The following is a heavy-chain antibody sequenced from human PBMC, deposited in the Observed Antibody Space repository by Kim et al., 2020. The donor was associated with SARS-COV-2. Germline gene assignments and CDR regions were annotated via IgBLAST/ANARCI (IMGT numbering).Heavy chain of an antibody. J-gene: IGHJ6*02. Sequence: DRFTISRDKSKNTLYLQMNSLRAEDTAVYYCAKVAVEMATDYYYDYDMDVWGQGTTFTVSS. D-gene: IGHD5-12*01. V-gene: IGHV3-30*02. CDR3: AKVAVEMATDYYYDYDMDV.